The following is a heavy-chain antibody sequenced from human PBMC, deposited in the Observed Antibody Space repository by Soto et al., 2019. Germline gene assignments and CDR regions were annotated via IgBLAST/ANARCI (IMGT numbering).Heavy chain of an antibody. CDR1: GGSFSNAW. D-gene: IGHD3-9*01. CDR3: ARENRRYYDILTGFDY. V-gene: IGHV4-30-4*08. J-gene: IGHJ4*02. Sequence: SETLSLTCAVYGGSFSNAWMSWIRQPPGKGLEWIGYIYYSGSTYYNPSLKSRVTISVDTSKNQFSLKLSSVTAADTAVYYCARENRRYYDILTGFDYWGQGTLVTVSS. CDR2: IYYSGST.